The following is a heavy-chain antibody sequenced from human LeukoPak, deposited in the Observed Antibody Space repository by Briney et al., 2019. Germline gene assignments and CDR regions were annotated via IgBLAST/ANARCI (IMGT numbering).Heavy chain of an antibody. V-gene: IGHV1-24*01. CDR3: ATGFCSGDKCYSPYYYYGMDV. CDR1: GYTLTELF. CDR2: FDPEDGER. D-gene: IGHD2-15*01. J-gene: IGHJ6*02. Sequence: ASVKVSCKVSGYTLTELFMHWVRQAPGKGLEWMGGFDPEDGERVYAQKFQGRVTMTEDTSTNTAYMELRSLRSEDTAVFYCATGFCSGDKCYSPYYYYGMDVWGQGTTVTVFS.